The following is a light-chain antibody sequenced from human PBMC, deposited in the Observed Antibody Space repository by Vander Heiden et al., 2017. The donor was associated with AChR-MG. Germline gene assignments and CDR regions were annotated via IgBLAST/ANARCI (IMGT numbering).Light chain of an antibody. J-gene: IGKJ4*01. V-gene: IGKV4-1*01. CDR1: QSVLYSPNNKNS. CDR2: WAS. Sequence: DTVLTQSPDSLTMSLGERATINCRSSQSVLYSPNNKNSLAWYQQKPGQPPKLLMYWASTRASGVPDRFRGSGSGTDFTLTINTLQAEDVALYFCQQYYSDPPTFGGGTKVQIQ. CDR3: QQYYSDPPT.